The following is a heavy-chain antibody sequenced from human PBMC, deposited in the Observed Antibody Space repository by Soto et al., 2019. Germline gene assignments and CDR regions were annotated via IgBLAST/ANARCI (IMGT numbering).Heavy chain of an antibody. J-gene: IGHJ6*03. CDR3: AKDGGFGEFPVDYYYMDV. Sequence: SLRLSCAASGFTFSSYAMSWVRQAPGKGLEWVSAISGSGGSTYYADSVKGRFTISRDNSKNTLYLQMNSLRAEDTAVYYCAKDGGFGEFPVDYYYMDVWGKGTTVTVSS. CDR2: ISGSGGST. CDR1: GFTFSSYA. D-gene: IGHD3-10*01. V-gene: IGHV3-23*01.